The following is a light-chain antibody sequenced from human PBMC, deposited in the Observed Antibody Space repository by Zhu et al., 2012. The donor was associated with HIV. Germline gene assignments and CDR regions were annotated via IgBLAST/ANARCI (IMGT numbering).Light chain of an antibody. CDR3: HQYDNSWM. Sequence: EVVLTQSPDTLSLSPGDRATLACRASQSVSSNYLIWYQQKPGQAPRPLIYGASDRASGVPDRFSGSGSGTDFTLSISRLEPEDFAVYYCHQYDNSWMFGQGTKVEIK. CDR2: GAS. CDR1: QSVSSNY. J-gene: IGKJ1*01. V-gene: IGKV3-20*01.